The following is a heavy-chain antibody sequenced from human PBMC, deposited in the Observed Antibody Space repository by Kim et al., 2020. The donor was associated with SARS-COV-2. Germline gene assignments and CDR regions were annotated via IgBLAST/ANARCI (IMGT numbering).Heavy chain of an antibody. Sequence: SETLSLTCTVSGRSISSYYWSWIRQPPGKGLEWIGYIYYSGSTNYNPSLKSRVTISVDTSKNQFSLKLSSVTAADTAVYYCAGYSGYDSNYGMDVWGQGT. CDR3: AGYSGYDSNYGMDV. CDR1: GRSISSYY. CDR2: IYYSGST. V-gene: IGHV4-59*13. D-gene: IGHD5-12*01. J-gene: IGHJ6*02.